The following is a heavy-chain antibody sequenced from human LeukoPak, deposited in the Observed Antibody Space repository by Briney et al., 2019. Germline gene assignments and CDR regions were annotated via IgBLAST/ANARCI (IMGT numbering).Heavy chain of an antibody. CDR3: AREHYFYHMDG. CDR1: GFTFSSYW. V-gene: IGHV3-7*01. J-gene: IGHJ6*03. Sequence: GGSLRLSCAASGFTFSSYWMSWVRQAPGKGLEWVANIRQDGSEKYYVDSVKGRFTISRDNAKNSLYLQMNSLRAEDTAVYYCAREHYFYHMDGWGEGTTVTVSS. CDR2: IRQDGSEK.